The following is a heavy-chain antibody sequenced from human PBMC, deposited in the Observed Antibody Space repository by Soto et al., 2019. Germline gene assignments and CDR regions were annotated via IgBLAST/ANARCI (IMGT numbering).Heavy chain of an antibody. CDR2: IIPIFGTA. Sequence: QVQLVQSGAEVKKPGSSVKVSCKASGGTFSSYAISWVRQAPGQGLEWMGGIIPIFGTANYAKKFQGRVTITADESTSTAYMELSSLRSEDTAVYYCARDKRQGLHYDILTGYHYYSSMDVWGQGTTVTVSS. CDR1: GGTFSSYA. J-gene: IGHJ6*02. V-gene: IGHV1-69*01. D-gene: IGHD3-9*01. CDR3: ARDKRQGLHYDILTGYHYYSSMDV.